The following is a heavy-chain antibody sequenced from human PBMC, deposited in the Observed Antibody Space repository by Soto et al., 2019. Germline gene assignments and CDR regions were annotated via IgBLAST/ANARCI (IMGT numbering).Heavy chain of an antibody. CDR3: ARGAVAGTPGGHYCCNGRDV. D-gene: IGHD6-19*01. V-gene: IGHV6-1*01. CDR1: GDSVSSNSAA. CDR2: TYYRSKWYN. Sequence: PSQTLSLTCAISGDSVSSNSAAWNWIRQSPSRGLEWLGRTYYRSKWYNDYAVSVKSRITINPDTSKNQFSLQLNSVTPEDTAVYYCARGAVAGTPGGHYCCNGRDVWGRGTTVTVSS. J-gene: IGHJ6*02.